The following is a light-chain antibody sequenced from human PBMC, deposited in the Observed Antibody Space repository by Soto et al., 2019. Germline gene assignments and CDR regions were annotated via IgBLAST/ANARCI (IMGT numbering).Light chain of an antibody. CDR1: QSVSIR. J-gene: IGKJ1*01. CDR2: ATS. Sequence: VLTQSPGTLSLSPGERATLSCRASQSVSIRLAWYQHKSGQAPRLLIYATSRRATGIPDRFSGSGSGTDFTLTISRLDPEDFAVYYCQQYGGSRWTFGQGTKVDIK. V-gene: IGKV3-20*01. CDR3: QQYGGSRWT.